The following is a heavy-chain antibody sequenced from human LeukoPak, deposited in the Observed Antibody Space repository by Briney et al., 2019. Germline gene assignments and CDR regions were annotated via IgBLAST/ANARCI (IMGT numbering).Heavy chain of an antibody. CDR2: ISTSGSTI. CDR1: GFTFSSYD. V-gene: IGHV3-48*03. D-gene: IGHD3-9*01. CDR3: ARDGDVAGYSD. J-gene: IGHJ4*02. Sequence: PGGSLRLSCAASGFTFSSYDMNWLRQAPGKGLEWVSYISTSGSTIYYADSVRGRFTISRDNAKNSLYLQMNSLRAEDTAMYYCARDGDVAGYSDWGQGTLVTVSS.